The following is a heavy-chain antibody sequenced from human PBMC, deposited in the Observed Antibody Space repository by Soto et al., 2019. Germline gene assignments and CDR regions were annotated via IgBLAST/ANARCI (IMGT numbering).Heavy chain of an antibody. Sequence: EVQLVESGGGLVQPGGSLRLSCAASGFTFSDHYVDWVRQAPGKALECVVRTRNQAKNYTTEYAASVKGRFTISSDDSQNSLSLQMNSLKPEDTAVYYCDVDIVCTQSYWGQGTLLTV. D-gene: IGHD5-12*01. J-gene: IGHJ4*02. CDR2: TRNQAKNYTT. V-gene: IGHV3-72*01. CDR3: DVDIVCTQSY. CDR1: GFTFSDHY.